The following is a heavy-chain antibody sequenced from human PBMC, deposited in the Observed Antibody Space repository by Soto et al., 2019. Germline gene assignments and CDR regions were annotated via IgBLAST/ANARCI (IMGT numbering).Heavy chain of an antibody. D-gene: IGHD2-21*02. CDR3: ARGVTPIDY. J-gene: IGHJ4*02. CDR2: ISAYNGNT. CDR1: GYTFTNFG. V-gene: IGHV1-18*01. Sequence: QVQLVQSGAEVKKPGASVKVSCKASGYTFTNFGISWVRQAPGQGLEWMGWISAYNGNTNYAQKFQGRVTMTTDTSTRTAYMEPRSLRSDDTAVYSCARGVTPIDYWGQGTLVTVSS.